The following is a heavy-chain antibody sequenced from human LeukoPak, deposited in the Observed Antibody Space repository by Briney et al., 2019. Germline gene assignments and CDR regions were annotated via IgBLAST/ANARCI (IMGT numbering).Heavy chain of an antibody. D-gene: IGHD4-17*01. J-gene: IGHJ6*03. Sequence: PGGTLRLSCTASGFMFSNYGIHWVRQAPGKGLEWVAFIQFDGGKEYYADSVKGRFTISRDNSKHTLYLQMNSLRPEDTAEYHCAKGRGTVIYCYYMDVWGKGATVSVSS. V-gene: IGHV3-30*02. CDR1: GFMFSNYG. CDR3: AKGRGTVIYCYYMDV. CDR2: IQFDGGKE.